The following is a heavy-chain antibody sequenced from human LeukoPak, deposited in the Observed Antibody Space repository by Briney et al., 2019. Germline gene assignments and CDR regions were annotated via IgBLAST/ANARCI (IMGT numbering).Heavy chain of an antibody. D-gene: IGHD2-21*01. J-gene: IGHJ6*03. Sequence: SETLSLTCTVSGYSISTGYYWDWIRQPPGKGLEWIGTFYHGGSTYYNPSLKSRVTISVDTSKNQFSLKLSSVTAADTAVYYCARVGYYPDYYMDVWGKGTTVTVSS. CDR3: ARVGYYPDYYMDV. CDR1: GYSISTGYY. CDR2: FYHGGST. V-gene: IGHV4-38-2*02.